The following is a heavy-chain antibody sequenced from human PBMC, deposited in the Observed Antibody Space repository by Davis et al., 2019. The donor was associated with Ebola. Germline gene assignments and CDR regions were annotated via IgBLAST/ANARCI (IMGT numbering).Heavy chain of an antibody. D-gene: IGHD3-3*01. V-gene: IGHV3-11*01. CDR1: GFTFSDYY. CDR3: ARDSWSGPLDYYGMDV. Sequence: GGSLRLSCAASGFTFSDYYMSWIRQAPGKGLEWVSYISSSGSTKYYADSVKGRFTISRDNAKNSLYLQMNSLRAEDTAVYYCARDSWSGPLDYYGMDVWGQGTTVTVSS. CDR2: ISSSGSTK. J-gene: IGHJ6*02.